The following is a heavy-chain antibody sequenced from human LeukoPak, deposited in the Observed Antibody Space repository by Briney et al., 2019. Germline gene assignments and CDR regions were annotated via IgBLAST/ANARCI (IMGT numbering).Heavy chain of an antibody. J-gene: IGHJ4*02. CDR2: ITPIFGTA. V-gene: IGHV1-69*01. Sequence: ASVKVSCKASGGTFGSYAISWVRRAPGQGLEWMGGITPIFGTANYAQKFQGRVTITADESTSTAYMELSRLRSEDTAVYYCARGDSSGYYYFDYWGQGTLVTVSS. D-gene: IGHD3-22*01. CDR3: ARGDSSGYYYFDY. CDR1: GGTFGSYA.